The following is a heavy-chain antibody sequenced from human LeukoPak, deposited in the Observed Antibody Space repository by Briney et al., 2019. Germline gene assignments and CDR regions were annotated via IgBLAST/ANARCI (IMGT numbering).Heavy chain of an antibody. V-gene: IGHV1-18*04. CDR3: ARGGGTYYYDSSGRPFDY. Sequence: ASVKVSCKASGYTFTGYYMHWVRQAPGQGLEWMGWISAYNGNTNYAQKLQGRVTMTTDTSTSTAYMELRSLRSDDTAVYYCARGGGTYYYDSSGRPFDYWGQGTLVTVSS. CDR2: ISAYNGNT. CDR1: GYTFTGYY. D-gene: IGHD3-22*01. J-gene: IGHJ4*02.